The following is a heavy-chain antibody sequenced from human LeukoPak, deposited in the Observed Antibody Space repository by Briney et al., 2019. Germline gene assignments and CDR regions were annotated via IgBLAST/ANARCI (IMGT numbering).Heavy chain of an antibody. J-gene: IGHJ4*02. CDR3: AALQVFDY. Sequence: PGGSLRLSCAASGFTVSSNYMSWVRQAPGKGLEWVSAISGSGGSTYYADSVKGRFTISRDNSKNTLYLQMNSLRAEDTAVYYCAALQVFDYWGQGTLVTVSS. CDR1: GFTVSSNY. CDR2: ISGSGGST. V-gene: IGHV3-23*01. D-gene: IGHD5-24*01.